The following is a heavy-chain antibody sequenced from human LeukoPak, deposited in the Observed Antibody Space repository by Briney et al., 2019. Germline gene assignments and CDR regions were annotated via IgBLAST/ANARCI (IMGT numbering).Heavy chain of an antibody. CDR3: ARGDYGLRERGIVNDY. V-gene: IGHV3-48*01. D-gene: IGHD4-17*01. CDR1: GFTFSSYS. Sequence: PGGSLRLSCAASGFTFSSYSMNWVRQAPGKGLEWVSYISSSSSTIYYADSVKGRFTISRDNAKNSLYLQMNSLRAEDTAVYYCARGDYGLRERGIVNDYWGQGTLVTVSS. J-gene: IGHJ4*02. CDR2: ISSSSSTI.